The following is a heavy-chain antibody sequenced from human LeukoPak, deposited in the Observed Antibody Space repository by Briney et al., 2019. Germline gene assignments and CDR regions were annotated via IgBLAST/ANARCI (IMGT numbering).Heavy chain of an antibody. D-gene: IGHD3-22*01. Sequence: ASVKVSCKVSGYTLTELSMHWVRQAPGKGLEWMGGFDPEDGETIYAQKFQGRVTMTEDTSTDTAYMELSSLRSDDTAVYYCARDRPRSYYDSVVGPGYHDAFDIWGQGTMVTVSS. J-gene: IGHJ3*02. CDR1: GYTLTELS. CDR3: ARDRPRSYYDSVVGPGYHDAFDI. V-gene: IGHV1-24*01. CDR2: FDPEDGET.